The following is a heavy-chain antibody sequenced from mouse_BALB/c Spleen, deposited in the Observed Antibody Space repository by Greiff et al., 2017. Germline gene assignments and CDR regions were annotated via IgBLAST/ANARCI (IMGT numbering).Heavy chain of an antibody. CDR1: GFSLTSYG. Sequence: QVQLKQSGPGLVQPSQSLSITCTVSGFSLTSYGVHWVRQSPGKGLEWLGVIWSGGSTDYNAAFISRLSISKDNSKSQVFFKMNSLQADDTAIYYCASDYDGLAYWGQGTLVTVSA. D-gene: IGHD2-4*01. CDR2: IWSGGST. CDR3: ASDYDGLAY. J-gene: IGHJ3*01. V-gene: IGHV2-4-1*01.